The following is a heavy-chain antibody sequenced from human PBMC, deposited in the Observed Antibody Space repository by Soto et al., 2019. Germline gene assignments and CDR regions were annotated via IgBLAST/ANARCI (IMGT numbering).Heavy chain of an antibody. Sequence: SVKVSCKASGGTFSSYAISSVRQAPEQGLEWMGGIIPIFGTANYAQKFQGRVTITADESTSTAYMELSSLRSEDTAVYYCASSEIYSGSWPYYFDYWGQGTLVTVTS. V-gene: IGHV1-69*13. J-gene: IGHJ4*02. D-gene: IGHD6-13*01. CDR2: IIPIFGTA. CDR1: GGTFSSYA. CDR3: ASSEIYSGSWPYYFDY.